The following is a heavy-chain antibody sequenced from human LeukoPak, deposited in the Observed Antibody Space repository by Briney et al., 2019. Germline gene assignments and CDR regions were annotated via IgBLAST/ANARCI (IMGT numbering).Heavy chain of an antibody. Sequence: ASVKVSCKVSGYTFTDYYMHWVQQAPGKGLEWMGLVDPEDGETIYAEKFKGRVTITADTSTDTAYMELSSLRSEDTAVYYCATADCSSTSCYPYYMDVWGKGTTVTVSS. CDR1: GYTFTDYY. D-gene: IGHD2-2*01. CDR2: VDPEDGET. CDR3: ATADCSSTSCYPYYMDV. J-gene: IGHJ6*03. V-gene: IGHV1-69-2*01.